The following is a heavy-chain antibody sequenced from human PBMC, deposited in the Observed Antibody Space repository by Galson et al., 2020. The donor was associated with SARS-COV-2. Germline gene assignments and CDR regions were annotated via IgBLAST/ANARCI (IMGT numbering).Heavy chain of an antibody. D-gene: IGHD3-3*01. CDR2: FDPEDGET. Sequence: ASVKVSCKVSGYTLTELPMHWVRQAPGKGLEWMGGFDPEDGETIYAQKFQGRVTMTEDTSTDTAYMELSSLRSEDTAVYYCATVPPGPHYDFWSGYYYWGQGTRVTVSS. CDR1: GYTLTELP. CDR3: ATVPPGPHYDFWSGYYY. J-gene: IGHJ4*02. V-gene: IGHV1-24*01.